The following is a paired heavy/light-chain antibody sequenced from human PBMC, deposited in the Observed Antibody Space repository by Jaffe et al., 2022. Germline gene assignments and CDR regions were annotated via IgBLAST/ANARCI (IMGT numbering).Heavy chain of an antibody. Sequence: EVQLVQSGAEVKKPGESLKISCKGSGYSFTSYWIGWVRQMPGKGLEWMGIIYPGDSDTRYSPSFQGQVTISADKSISTAYLQWSSLKASDTAMYYCVRHCSRDGYNYCRYNWFDPWGQGTLVTVSS. D-gene: IGHD5-12*01. CDR2: IYPGDSDT. J-gene: IGHJ5*02. CDR1: GYSFTSYW. V-gene: IGHV5-51*01. CDR3: VRHCSRDGYNYCRYNWFDP.
Light chain of an antibody. V-gene: IGLV7-43*01. CDR1: TGAVTSGYY. CDR3: LLYYGGAQPWV. Sequence: QTVVTQEPSLTVSPGGTVTLTCASSTGAVTSGYYPNWFQQKPGQAPRALIYSTSNKHSWTPARFSGSLLGGKAALTLSGVQPEDEAEYYCLLYYGGAQPWVFGGGTKLTVL. CDR2: STS. J-gene: IGLJ3*02.